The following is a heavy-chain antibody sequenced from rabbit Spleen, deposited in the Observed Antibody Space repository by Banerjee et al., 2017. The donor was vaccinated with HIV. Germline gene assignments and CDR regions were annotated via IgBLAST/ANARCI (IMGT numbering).Heavy chain of an antibody. CDR3: VRDSGDWCFDV. CDR1: GFSFSDRDV. D-gene: IGHD1-1*01. V-gene: IGHV1S45*01. Sequence: QQQLVESGGGLVQPEGSLTLTCKASGFSFSDRDVMCWVRQAPGKGLEWIACIDTGSSGFTYFATWAKGRFTCSKTSSTTVTLQMTRLTAADTATYFCVRDSGDWCFDVWGQGTLVTVS. CDR2: IDTGSSGFT. J-gene: IGHJ3*01.